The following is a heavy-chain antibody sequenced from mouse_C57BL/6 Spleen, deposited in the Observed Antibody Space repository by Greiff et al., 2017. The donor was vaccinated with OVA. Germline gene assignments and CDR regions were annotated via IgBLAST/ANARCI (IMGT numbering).Heavy chain of an antibody. CDR2: IRNKANGYTT. J-gene: IGHJ2*01. CDR3: ARYNDYLDY. V-gene: IGHV7-3*01. CDR1: GFTFTDYY. Sequence: EVQLVESGGGLVQPGGSLSLSCAASGFTFTDYYMSWVRQPPGKALEWLGFIRNKANGYTTEYSASVKGRFTISRDNSQSILYLQMNALRAEDSATYYCARYNDYLDYWGQGTTLTVSS. D-gene: IGHD2-3*01.